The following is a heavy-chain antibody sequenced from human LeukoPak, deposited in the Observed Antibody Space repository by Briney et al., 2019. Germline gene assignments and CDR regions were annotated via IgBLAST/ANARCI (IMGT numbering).Heavy chain of an antibody. CDR3: AKAPLVTTGY. D-gene: IGHD4-17*01. V-gene: IGHV3-23*01. J-gene: IGHJ4*02. CDR2: ISESGGST. Sequence: GGSLRLSCIASRFPFSTYTMTWVRQAAGKGPEWVSSISESGGSTYYADSVKGRFTISRDNSMNTLYLQMNSLRAEDTAVYYCAKAPLVTTGYWGQGTLVTVSS. CDR1: RFPFSTYT.